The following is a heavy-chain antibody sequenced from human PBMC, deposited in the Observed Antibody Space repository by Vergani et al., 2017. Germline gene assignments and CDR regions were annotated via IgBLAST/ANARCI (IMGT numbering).Heavy chain of an antibody. D-gene: IGHD6-13*01. J-gene: IGHJ2*01. Sequence: QVQLQESGPGLVKPSETLSLTCTVSGGSISSSSYYWGWIRQPPGKGLEWIGEINHSGSTNYNPSLKSRVTISVDTSKNQFSLKLSSVTAADTAVYYCARGIAAAHWYFDLWGRGTLVTVSS. CDR3: ARGIAAAHWYFDL. CDR1: GGSISSSSYY. V-gene: IGHV4-39*07. CDR2: INHSGST.